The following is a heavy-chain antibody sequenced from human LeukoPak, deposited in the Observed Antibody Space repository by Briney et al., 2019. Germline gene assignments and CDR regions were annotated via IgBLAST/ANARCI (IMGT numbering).Heavy chain of an antibody. J-gene: IGHJ6*03. Sequence: SETLSLTCTVSGGSISSSGYYWGWIRQPPGKGLEWIGSLFYGGSTYYNPSLKSRVTISVDTSKTQFSLGLSPVTAADTAVYYCARWQVGATPYYYYYMDVWGKGTTVAVSS. CDR2: LFYGGST. CDR3: ARWQVGATPYYYYYMDV. CDR1: GGSISSSGYY. D-gene: IGHD1-26*01. V-gene: IGHV4-39*01.